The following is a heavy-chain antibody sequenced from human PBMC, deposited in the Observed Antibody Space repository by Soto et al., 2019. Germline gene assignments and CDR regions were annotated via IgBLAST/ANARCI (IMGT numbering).Heavy chain of an antibody. Sequence: SETLSLTCNVSGGTISNYYWSWVRQPAGKGLEWVGRIYSDGATNYSPSLKSRVFMSLDMSGNQFSLQLNSVTAADTAVYYCSRVGCSNSNCQTRGMDVWGQGTTVTVSS. V-gene: IGHV4-4*07. CDR3: SRVGCSNSNCQTRGMDV. D-gene: IGHD2-2*01. CDR1: GGTISNYY. CDR2: IYSDGAT. J-gene: IGHJ6*02.